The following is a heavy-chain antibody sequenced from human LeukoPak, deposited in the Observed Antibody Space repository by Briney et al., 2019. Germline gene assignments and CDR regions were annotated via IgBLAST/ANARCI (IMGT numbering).Heavy chain of an antibody. V-gene: IGHV3-73*01. D-gene: IGHD5-18*01. CDR3: TRHTSGYSYGSFDY. CDR1: GFTFSGSA. J-gene: IGHJ4*02. Sequence: GGSLKLSCAPSGFTFSGSAIHWVPQASGKGLQCVGRIRIKANSYPTAYAASVKGRFTIFRDDSKNTAYLQMNSLKTEDTAVYYCTRHTSGYSYGSFDYWGQGTLVTVSS. CDR2: IRIKANSYPT.